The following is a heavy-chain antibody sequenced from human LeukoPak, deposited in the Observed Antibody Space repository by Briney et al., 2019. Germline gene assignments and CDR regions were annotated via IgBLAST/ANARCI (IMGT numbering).Heavy chain of an antibody. V-gene: IGHV1-18*01. CDR1: GYTFTTNG. CDR2: ISTYNGNT. CDR3: ARERIVAGTGTFDS. Sequence: GASVKVSCKASGYTFTTNGISWVRQAPGQGLEWMGWISTYNGNTHYAQKFQGRVTLTTDTSTSTAYMELRSLRSDDTAVYYCARERIVAGTGTFDSWGQGTLVTVSS. J-gene: IGHJ4*02. D-gene: IGHD6-19*01.